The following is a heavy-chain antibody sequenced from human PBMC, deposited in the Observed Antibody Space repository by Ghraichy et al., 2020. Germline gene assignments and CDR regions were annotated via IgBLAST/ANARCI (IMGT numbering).Heavy chain of an antibody. CDR1: GFTVSSNY. V-gene: IGHV3-66*01. CDR3: ARVQTTLGYGMDV. J-gene: IGHJ6*01. D-gene: IGHD7-27*01. CDR2: IFSGGTT. Sequence: GGSLRLSCSASGFTVSSNYLSWVRQAPGKGLEWVSVIFSGGTTYYADSVKGRFSISRDISKNTLYLQVNSLRAEDTAVYFCARVQTTLGYGMDVWGQGTTVTVSS.